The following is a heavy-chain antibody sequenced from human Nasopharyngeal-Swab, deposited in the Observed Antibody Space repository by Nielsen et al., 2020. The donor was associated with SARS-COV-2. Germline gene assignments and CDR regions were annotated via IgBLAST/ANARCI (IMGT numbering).Heavy chain of an antibody. V-gene: IGHV3-7*03. CDR1: GFTFSSSW. Sequence: GESLQITCAASGFTFSSSWMSWVRQAPGKGLEWVANIKQDGSEKYYVDSVKGRFTISRDNAKNPLYLQMNSLRAEDTAVYYCARDCSSTSCYGNYYYGMDVWGQGTTVTVSS. CDR3: ARDCSSTSCYGNYYYGMDV. D-gene: IGHD2-2*01. CDR2: IKQDGSEK. J-gene: IGHJ6*02.